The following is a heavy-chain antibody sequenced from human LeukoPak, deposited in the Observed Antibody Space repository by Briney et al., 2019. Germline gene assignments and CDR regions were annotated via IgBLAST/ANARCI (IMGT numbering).Heavy chain of an antibody. D-gene: IGHD3-3*01. J-gene: IGHJ6*02. V-gene: IGHV4-59*01. CDR1: GGSIGTFY. CDR2: IYYTGST. CDR3: VREQRSYDFSSSFYVAHGMDV. Sequence: SETLSLTCAVSGGSIGTFYWSWIRRPPGKGLEWIGYIYYTGSTNYNPSLKSRVTISVDTSKNQVSLRLTSVTAADTAVYYCVREQRSYDFSSSFYVAHGMDVWGQGTTVIVSS.